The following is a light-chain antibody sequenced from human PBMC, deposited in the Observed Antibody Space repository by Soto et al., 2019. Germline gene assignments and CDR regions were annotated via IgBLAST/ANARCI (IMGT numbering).Light chain of an antibody. CDR2: GAS. CDR1: QSVSSN. CDR3: QQYNNWPPWT. J-gene: IGKJ1*01. V-gene: IGKV3-15*01. Sequence: EIVMTQSPATLSVSPGERATLSCRVSQSVSSNLAWYQQKPGQAPRLLIYGASTRATGIPARFSGSGSRTEFTLTISSLQSEDFAVYYCQQYNNWPPWTFGQGTKVEIK.